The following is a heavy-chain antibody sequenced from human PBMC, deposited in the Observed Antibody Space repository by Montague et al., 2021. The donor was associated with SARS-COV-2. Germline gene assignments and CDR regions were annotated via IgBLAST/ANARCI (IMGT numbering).Heavy chain of an antibody. CDR3: ARLGDGVVPSPILGVGPYYSYYYMDV. CDR2: IHHGGST. J-gene: IGHJ6*03. Sequence: SETLSLTCAVHGGSFSTHSWNWIRHPPGKGLEWIGEIHHGGSTNYNPSLKSRVTISADTSKNQFSLKLTSVAAAATAVYYCARLGDGVVPSPILGVGPYYSYYYMDVWGKGTTVTVSS. CDR1: GGSFSTHS. D-gene: IGHD3-10*01. V-gene: IGHV4-34*01.